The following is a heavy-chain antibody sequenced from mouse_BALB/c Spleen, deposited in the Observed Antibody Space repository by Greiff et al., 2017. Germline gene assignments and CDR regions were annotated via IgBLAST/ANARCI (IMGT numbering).Heavy chain of an antibody. CDR2: IRSKSNNYTT. J-gene: IGHJ2*01. CDR1: GFTFNTYA. CDR3: VRGSSFDN. V-gene: IGHV10-1*02. Sequence: EVHLVESGGGLVQPKGSLKLSCAASGFTFNTYAMNWVRQAPGKGLEWVARIRSKSNNYTTYYADSVKDRFTISRDDSQSMLYLQMNNLKTEDTAMYYCVRGSSFDNWGQGTTLTVSA. D-gene: IGHD1-1*01.